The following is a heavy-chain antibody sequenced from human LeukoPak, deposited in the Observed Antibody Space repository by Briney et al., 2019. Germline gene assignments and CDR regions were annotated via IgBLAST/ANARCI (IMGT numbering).Heavy chain of an antibody. D-gene: IGHD2-15*01. Sequence: GGSLRLSCAASGFPFRYYAMSWVRQPPGKGLEWVSAISGSGGSTNYADSVKGRFTISRDNSKNTLYLQMNSLRAEDTAVYYCAKRSCSGGSCNFDYWGQGTLVTVSS. J-gene: IGHJ4*02. CDR3: AKRSCSGGSCNFDY. V-gene: IGHV3-23*01. CDR1: GFPFRYYA. CDR2: ISGSGGST.